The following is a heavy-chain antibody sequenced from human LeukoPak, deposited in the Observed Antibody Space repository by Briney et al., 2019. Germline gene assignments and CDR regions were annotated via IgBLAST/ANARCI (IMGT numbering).Heavy chain of an antibody. V-gene: IGHV4-4*02. J-gene: IGHJ4*02. CDR2: VNLQGST. CDR3: AREGGPYRPLDY. Sequence: SETLSLTCGVSDGSITNTNYWTWVRQPPGKGLEWIGEVNLQGSTNYNPSLMGRVAISVDTSENHISLRLTSVTAADTAVYYCAREGGPYRPLDYSGQGTLVTVSS. CDR1: DGSITNTNY.